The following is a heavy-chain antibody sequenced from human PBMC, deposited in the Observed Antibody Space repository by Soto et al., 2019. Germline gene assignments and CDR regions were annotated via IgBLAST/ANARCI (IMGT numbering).Heavy chain of an antibody. Sequence: GGSLRLSCAASGFTFSSYWMHWVRQAPGKGLVWVSRINSDGSSTIYADSVKGRFTISRDNAKNTLSLQMNSLRAEDTAVYYCARSYGDYTYNYFDPWGQGTLVTVSS. CDR2: INSDGSST. V-gene: IGHV3-74*01. J-gene: IGHJ5*02. CDR3: ARSYGDYTYNYFDP. D-gene: IGHD4-17*01. CDR1: GFTFSSYW.